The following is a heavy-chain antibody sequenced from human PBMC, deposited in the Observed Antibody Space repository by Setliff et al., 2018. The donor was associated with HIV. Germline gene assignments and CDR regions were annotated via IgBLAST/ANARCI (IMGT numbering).Heavy chain of an antibody. CDR1: GAPLSSYY. Sequence: PSETLSLTCTVSGAPLSSYYLNWIRQPPGKGLEWIGYIYHSGPTSYNPSLRRRVTISVDTSKNQFSLKLSSVTAADTAVYYCAGPLSGSYDYWGQGTLVTVSS. CDR2: IYHSGPT. V-gene: IGHV4-59*04. J-gene: IGHJ4*02. D-gene: IGHD1-26*01. CDR3: AGPLSGSYDY.